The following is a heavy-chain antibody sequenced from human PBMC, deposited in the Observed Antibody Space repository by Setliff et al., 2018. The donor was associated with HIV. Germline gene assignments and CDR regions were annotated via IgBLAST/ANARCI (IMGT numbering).Heavy chain of an antibody. Sequence: SVKVSCKASGFTFNHYALSWVRQAPGQRPEWMGGTIPMSDIPNYAQKFQGRVTITADKSTSTAYMELSSLRSEDTAVYYCARDVWGSYSPSHYYGMDVWGQGTTVTVSS. D-gene: IGHD1-26*01. CDR3: ARDVWGSYSPSHYYGMDV. CDR2: TIPMSDIP. V-gene: IGHV1-69*10. J-gene: IGHJ6*02. CDR1: GFTFNHYA.